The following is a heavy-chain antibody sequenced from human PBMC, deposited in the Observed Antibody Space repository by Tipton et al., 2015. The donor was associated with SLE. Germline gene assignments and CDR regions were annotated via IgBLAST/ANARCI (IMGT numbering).Heavy chain of an antibody. D-gene: IGHD2-2*02. CDR2: MFHGGST. CDR3: ASSQYCSDSSCYSFDY. Sequence: TLSLTCTVSGYSISSGYSWGWIRQPPGRGLEWIGSMFHGGSTYYSPSLKSRVTISVDTSKNQFSLKLSSVTAADTAVYHCASSQYCSDSSCYSFDYWGQGTLVTVSS. CDR1: GYSISSGYS. J-gene: IGHJ4*02. V-gene: IGHV4-38-2*02.